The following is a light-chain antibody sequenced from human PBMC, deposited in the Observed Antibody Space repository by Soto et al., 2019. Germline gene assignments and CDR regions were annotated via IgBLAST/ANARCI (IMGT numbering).Light chain of an antibody. CDR1: QGISSW. V-gene: IGKV1D-16*01. J-gene: IGKJ4*01. CDR3: QQYNSYHLT. Sequence: DIQMTQSPSSLSSSVGDRVTITCRASQGISSWLAWYQQKPANAPKSLIYAASSLQIGVPSSVSGSGSGTDFTITSSSLQPEDFETYYCQQYNSYHLTFGGGTKVEIK. CDR2: AAS.